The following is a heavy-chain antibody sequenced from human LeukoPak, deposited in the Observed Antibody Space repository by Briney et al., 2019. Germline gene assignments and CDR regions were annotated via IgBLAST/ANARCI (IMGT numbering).Heavy chain of an antibody. CDR3: ARLAMTWIRLWYRIAAAENTDY. V-gene: IGHV3-7*01. J-gene: IGHJ4*02. Sequence: GGSLRLSCAASGFTFSSYWMSWVRQAPGKGLEWVANIKQDGSEKYYVDSVKGRFTISRDNAKNSLYLQMNSLRAEDTAVYYCARLAMTWIRLWYRIAAAENTDYWGQGTLVTVSS. CDR1: GFTFSSYW. CDR2: IKQDGSEK. D-gene: IGHD6-13*01.